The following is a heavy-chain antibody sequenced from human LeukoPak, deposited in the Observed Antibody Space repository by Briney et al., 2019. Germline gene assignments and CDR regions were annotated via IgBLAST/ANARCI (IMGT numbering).Heavy chain of an antibody. V-gene: IGHV3-30-3*01. CDR3: ARDHYFDISGYLDY. Sequence: PGGSLRLSCEGSGFTFSINAMHWVRQAPGKGLEWLAVISYDGTKQYFADSVKGRFTISRENVKNSLYLEMNSLRVEDSAVYYCARDHYFDISGYLDYWGQGTPVTVSS. D-gene: IGHD3-22*01. J-gene: IGHJ4*02. CDR1: GFTFSINA. CDR2: ISYDGTKQ.